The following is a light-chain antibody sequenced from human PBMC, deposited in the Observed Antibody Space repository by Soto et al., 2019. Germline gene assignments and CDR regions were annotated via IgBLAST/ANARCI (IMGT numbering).Light chain of an antibody. CDR3: CSYAGSYTYV. CDR2: SVS. CDR1: SSDVGGHNY. J-gene: IGLJ1*01. Sequence: QSALTQPRSVSGSPGQSVTISCTGTSSDVGGHNYVSWYQQYPGKAPKLLLSSVSKRPSGVPDRFSGSKSGNTASLTISGLQAEDEADYYCCSYAGSYTYVFGTGPKV. V-gene: IGLV2-11*01.